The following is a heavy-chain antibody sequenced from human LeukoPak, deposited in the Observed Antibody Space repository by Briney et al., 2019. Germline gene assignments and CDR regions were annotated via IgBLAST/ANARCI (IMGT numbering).Heavy chain of an antibody. CDR1: GFTFSSYS. CDR2: ISSSSSTI. D-gene: IGHD3-10*01. CDR3: ARIWFGELSDAFDI. V-gene: IGHV3-48*01. Sequence: PGGSLRLSCAASGFTFSSYSMNWVRQAPGKGLEWVSYISSSSSTIYYADSVKGRFTISRDNAKNSLYLQMDSLRAEDTAVYYCARIWFGELSDAFDIWGQGTMVTVSS. J-gene: IGHJ3*02.